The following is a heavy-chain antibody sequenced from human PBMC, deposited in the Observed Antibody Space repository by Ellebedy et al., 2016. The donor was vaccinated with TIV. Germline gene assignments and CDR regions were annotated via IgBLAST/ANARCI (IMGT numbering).Heavy chain of an antibody. CDR3: ASYSLYSSSSAYYYGMDV. D-gene: IGHD6-6*01. V-gene: IGHV1-2*04. CDR1: GYTFTSYY. Sequence: ASVKVSCKASGYTFTSYYMHWVRQVPGQGLEWMGWINPNSGGTKYAQNFQGWVTMTRDTSISTAYMELSRLRSDDTAVYYCASYSLYSSSSAYYYGMDVWGQGTTVTVSS. J-gene: IGHJ6*02. CDR2: INPNSGGT.